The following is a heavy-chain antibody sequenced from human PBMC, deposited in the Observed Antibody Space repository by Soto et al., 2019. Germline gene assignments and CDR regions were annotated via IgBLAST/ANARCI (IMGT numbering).Heavy chain of an antibody. CDR3: ARVLDWNYEDYYGMDV. Sequence: QVQLVESGGGVVQPGRSLRLSCAASGFTFSSYAMHWVRQAPGKGLEWVAVISYDGSNKYYADSMKGRFTISRDNSKNTLYLQMNSLRAEDTAVYYCARVLDWNYEDYYGMDVWGQGTTVTVSS. CDR1: GFTFSSYA. V-gene: IGHV3-30-3*01. D-gene: IGHD1-7*01. CDR2: ISYDGSNK. J-gene: IGHJ6*02.